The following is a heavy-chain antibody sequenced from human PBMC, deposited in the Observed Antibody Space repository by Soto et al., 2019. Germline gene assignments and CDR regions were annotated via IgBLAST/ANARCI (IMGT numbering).Heavy chain of an antibody. J-gene: IGHJ3*02. CDR2: IKGDESEK. D-gene: IGHD2-15*01. CDR1: GFTFSNHW. CDR3: ARDKGYCSGGSCQRAFDI. Sequence: GGSLRLSCAASGFTFSNHWMTWVRLAPGKELEWVATIKGDESEKYYVDSVKGRFTISRDNAKNSLYLQMNSLRAEDTAVYYCARDKGYCSGGSCQRAFDIWGQGTMVTVSS. V-gene: IGHV3-7*01.